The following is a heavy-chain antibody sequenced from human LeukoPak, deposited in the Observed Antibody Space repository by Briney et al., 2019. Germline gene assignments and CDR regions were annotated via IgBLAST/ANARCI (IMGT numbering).Heavy chain of an antibody. V-gene: IGHV1-2*06. D-gene: IGHD5-12*01. CDR1: GYTFTGYY. J-gene: IGHJ4*02. CDR3: ARDPGEMIVAMTFDY. CDR2: INPNSGGT. Sequence: ASVKVSCKASGYTFTGYYMHWVRQAPGQGLEWMGRINPNSGGTNYAQKFQGRVTMTRDTSISTAYMELSRLRSDDTAVYYCARDPGEMIVAMTFDYWGQGTLVTVSS.